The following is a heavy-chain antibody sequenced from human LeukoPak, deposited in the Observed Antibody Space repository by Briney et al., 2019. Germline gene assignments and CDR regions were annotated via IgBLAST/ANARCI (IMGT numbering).Heavy chain of an antibody. V-gene: IGHV3-48*03. CDR1: AFTFSSYE. CDR2: ISSSGSTI. CDR3: EAGIRDAFDY. Sequence: GGSRRLSCAAPAFTFSSYEMNWVRQAPGKGREWVSYISSSGSTIYYADSVKGRFTISRDNAKNSLYLQMNSLRDDDTAVYYAEAGIRDAFDYWGQGILVTVSS. J-gene: IGHJ4*02. D-gene: IGHD5-24*01.